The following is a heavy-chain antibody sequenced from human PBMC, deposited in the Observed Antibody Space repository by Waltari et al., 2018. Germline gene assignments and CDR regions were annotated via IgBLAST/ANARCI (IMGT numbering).Heavy chain of an antibody. V-gene: IGHV3-30*04. Sequence: QVQMVESGGGVVQPGRSLRLYCAASGFTFSSYAMHWLRQATGKRLEWVGVMSYEGRNKDYSDSVRVRFTISKDNAKNPLYLQINSLIAEDTSVYYCARDRGRELDYWGQGTLVTVAS. CDR3: ARDRGRELDY. CDR1: GFTFSSYA. D-gene: IGHD1-26*01. J-gene: IGHJ4*02. CDR2: MSYEGRNK.